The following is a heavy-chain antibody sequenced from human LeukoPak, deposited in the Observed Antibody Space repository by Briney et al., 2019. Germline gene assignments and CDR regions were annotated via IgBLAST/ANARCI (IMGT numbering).Heavy chain of an antibody. CDR1: GGSISSSSYY. Sequence: PSETPSLTCTVSGGSISSSSYYWGWIRQPPGKGLEWIGSIYYSGSTYYNPSLKSRVTISVDTSKNQFSLKLSSVTAADTAVYYCARGQLADFDYWGQGTLVTVSS. CDR3: ARGQLADFDY. D-gene: IGHD6-13*01. CDR2: IYYSGST. V-gene: IGHV4-39*07. J-gene: IGHJ4*02.